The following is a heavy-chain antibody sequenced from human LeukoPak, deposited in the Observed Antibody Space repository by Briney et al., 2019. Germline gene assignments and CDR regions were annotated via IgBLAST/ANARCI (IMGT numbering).Heavy chain of an antibody. J-gene: IGHJ6*03. V-gene: IGHV4-59*01. CDR3: ASYSSSWYPSYYYMDV. CDR1: GGSISSYY. CDR2: IYYSGST. Sequence: SETLSLTCTVSGGSISSYYWSWIRQPPGKGLEWIGYIYYSGSTNYNPSPKSRVTISVDTSKNQFSLKLSSVTAADTAVYYCASYSSSWYPSYYYMDVWGKGTTVTGSS. D-gene: IGHD6-13*01.